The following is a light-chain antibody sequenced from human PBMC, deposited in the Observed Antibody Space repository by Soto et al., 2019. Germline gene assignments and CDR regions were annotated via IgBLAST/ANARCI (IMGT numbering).Light chain of an antibody. CDR1: QTINGNY. CDR2: GAS. Sequence: EIVLTQSPGTLSLSPGERATLSCRASQTINGNYLAWYQQKPGQAPRLLIYGASTRAAGVPDRFSGSGSGTDFTPTITRLEPEDFAVYYCQQYGRSPLLYTFGQGTKL. CDR3: QQYGRSPLLYT. V-gene: IGKV3-20*01. J-gene: IGKJ2*01.